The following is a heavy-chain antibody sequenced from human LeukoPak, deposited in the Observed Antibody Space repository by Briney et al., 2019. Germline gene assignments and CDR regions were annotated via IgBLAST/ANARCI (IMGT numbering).Heavy chain of an antibody. V-gene: IGHV4-59*01. D-gene: IGHD6-13*01. Sequence: SETPSLTCTVSGGSISSYYWSWIRQPPGKGLEWIGYIYYSGSTNYNPSLKSRVTISVDTSKNQFSLKLSSVTAADTAVYYCARVNSSSWYGYYMDVWGKGTTVTVSS. CDR1: GGSISSYY. CDR2: IYYSGST. CDR3: ARVNSSSWYGYYMDV. J-gene: IGHJ6*03.